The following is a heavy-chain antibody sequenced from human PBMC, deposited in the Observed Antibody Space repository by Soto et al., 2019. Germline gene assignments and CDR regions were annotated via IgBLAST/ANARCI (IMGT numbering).Heavy chain of an antibody. V-gene: IGHV5-51*01. CDR3: ARHQGTSGWPAPFDY. D-gene: IGHD6-19*01. CDR1: GYSFSSLF. Sequence: PGESLKISCQGSGYSFSSLFIAWVRQLPGKGLEWMAIIYPGTSENRYSPSFQGQVTISVDKSINTAYLQWSSLKASDTAMYYCARHQGTSGWPAPFDYWGQGTLVTVSS. CDR2: IYPGTSEN. J-gene: IGHJ4*02.